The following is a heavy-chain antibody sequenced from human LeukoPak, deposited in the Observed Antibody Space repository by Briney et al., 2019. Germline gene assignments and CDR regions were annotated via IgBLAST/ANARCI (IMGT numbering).Heavy chain of an antibody. J-gene: IGHJ6*02. D-gene: IGHD2-2*02. V-gene: IGHV4-4*07. Sequence: SETLSLTCTVSGDSISSYYWSWIRQPAGKGLEWIGRIYTSGSTNYNPSLKSRVTMSVDTSKNQFSLKLSSVTAADTAVYYCARDHIVVVPAAIGDYYYGMDVWGQGTTVTVSS. CDR1: GDSISSYY. CDR3: ARDHIVVVPAAIGDYYYGMDV. CDR2: IYTSGST.